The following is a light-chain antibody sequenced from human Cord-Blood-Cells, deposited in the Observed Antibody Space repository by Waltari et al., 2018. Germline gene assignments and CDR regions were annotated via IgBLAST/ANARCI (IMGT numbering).Light chain of an antibody. CDR3: QQYNSYCVIT. V-gene: IGKV1-5*03. CDR1: QSISSW. CDR2: KAS. Sequence: DIQMTQSPSTLSASVGDRGTITCRASQSISSWLAWYQQKPGKAPKLLIYKASSLESGGPSRFSGSGSGTEFTLTISSLQPDDFATYYCQQYNSYCVITFGPGTKVDIK. J-gene: IGKJ3*01.